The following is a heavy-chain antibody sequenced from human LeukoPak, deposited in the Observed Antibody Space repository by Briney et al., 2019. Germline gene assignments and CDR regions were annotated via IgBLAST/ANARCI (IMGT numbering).Heavy chain of an antibody. V-gene: IGHV4-34*01. Sequence: SETLSLTCAVYGGSLSDYYWSWIRQPPGKGLEWIGYIWYSGFTYYNPSLKSRVTISVDTSKDQFFLKLSSVTAADTAMYYCARVRDWFDPWGQGTLVTVSS. J-gene: IGHJ5*02. CDR1: GGSLSDYY. CDR3: ARVRDWFDP. CDR2: IWYSGFT. D-gene: IGHD4/OR15-4a*01.